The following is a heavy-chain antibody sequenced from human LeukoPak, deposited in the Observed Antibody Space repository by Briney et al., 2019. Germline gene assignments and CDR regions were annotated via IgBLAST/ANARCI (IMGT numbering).Heavy chain of an antibody. CDR3: ARPIAAVVGNWFDP. D-gene: IGHD6-13*01. V-gene: IGHV3-30-3*01. Sequence: GSLRLSCAASGFTFSSYAMHWVRQAPGKGLEWVAVISYDGSNKYYADSVKGRFTISRDNSKNTLYLQMNSLRAEDTAVYYCARPIAAVVGNWFDPWGQGTLVTVSS. J-gene: IGHJ5*02. CDR2: ISYDGSNK. CDR1: GFTFSSYA.